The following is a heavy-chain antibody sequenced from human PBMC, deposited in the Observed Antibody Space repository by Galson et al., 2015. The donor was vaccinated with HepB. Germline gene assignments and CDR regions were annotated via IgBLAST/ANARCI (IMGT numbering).Heavy chain of an antibody. V-gene: IGHV4-59*01. CDR1: GGSISSYY. CDR2: IYYSGST. Sequence: SLTCTVSGGSISSYYWSWIRQPPGKGLEWIGYIYYSGSTNYNPSLKSRVTISVDTSKNQFSLKLSSVTAADTAVYYCARLNCSGGSCRHRYYYYGMDVWGQGTTVTVSS. J-gene: IGHJ6*02. D-gene: IGHD2-15*01. CDR3: ARLNCSGGSCRHRYYYYGMDV.